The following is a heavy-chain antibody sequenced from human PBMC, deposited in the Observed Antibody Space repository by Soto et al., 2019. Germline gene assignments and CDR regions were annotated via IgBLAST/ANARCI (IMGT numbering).Heavy chain of an antibody. CDR2: INPNSGGT. J-gene: IGHJ6*02. CDR1: GYTFTGYY. Sequence: ASVKVSCKASGYTFTGYYMHWVRQAPGQGLEWMGWINPNSGGTNYAQKFQGWVTMTRDTSISTAYMELSRLRSDDTAVYYCARWGIVLVPAAISGGYYYGMDVWGQGTMVTVSS. CDR3: ARWGIVLVPAAISGGYYYGMDV. D-gene: IGHD2-2*01. V-gene: IGHV1-2*04.